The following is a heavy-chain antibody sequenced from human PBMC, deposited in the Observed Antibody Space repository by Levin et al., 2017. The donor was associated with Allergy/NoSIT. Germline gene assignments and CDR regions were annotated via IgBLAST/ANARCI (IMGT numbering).Heavy chain of an antibody. CDR1: GFIFSDHY. D-gene: IGHD5-12*01. Sequence: GGSLRLSCAASGFIFSDHYMVWVRQAPGKGLEWVGRTRNKANSYTTEYAASVKGRFTISRDDSENSLYLQMNSLKTEDTAVYYCARRIVTTGGSETSDIWGQGTMVTVSS. CDR3: ARRIVTTGGSETSDI. J-gene: IGHJ3*02. CDR2: TRNKANSYTT. V-gene: IGHV3-72*01.